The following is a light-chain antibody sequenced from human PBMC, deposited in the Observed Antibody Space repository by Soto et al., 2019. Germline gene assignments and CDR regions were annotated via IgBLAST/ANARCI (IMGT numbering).Light chain of an antibody. CDR1: QTISSW. CDR2: KAS. J-gene: IGKJ1*01. Sequence: DIRMTQSPSTLSGSVGDRVTITCRASQTISSWLAWYQQKPGKAPKLLIYKASTLKSGVPSRFSGSGSGTEFTLTISSLQPDDFATYYCQHYNSYSEAFXQGTKV. V-gene: IGKV1-5*03. CDR3: QHYNSYSEA.